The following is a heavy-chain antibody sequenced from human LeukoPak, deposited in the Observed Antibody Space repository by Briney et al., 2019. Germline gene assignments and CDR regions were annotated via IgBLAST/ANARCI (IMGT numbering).Heavy chain of an antibody. CDR3: ARGKSGYSP. CDR1: GYTFIENY. CDR2: INPHTGAA. V-gene: IGHV1-2*02. Sequence: GASVKVSCKVSGYTFIENYIHWVRQAPGQELEWMGLINPHTGAANYSQKFQGRVTMTRDTSISTAYMHLTRLKFDDTAVYYCARGKSGYSPWGQGTPVAVSS. D-gene: IGHD3-3*01. J-gene: IGHJ4*02.